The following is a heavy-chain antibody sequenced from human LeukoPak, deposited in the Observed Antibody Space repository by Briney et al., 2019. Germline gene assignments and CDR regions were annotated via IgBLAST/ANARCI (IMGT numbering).Heavy chain of an antibody. D-gene: IGHD4/OR15-4a*01. CDR3: ARSSQGSYGDFDY. V-gene: IGHV3-9*01. CDR1: GFTFDDYA. CDR2: ISWNSGSI. J-gene: IGHJ4*02. Sequence: GRSLRLSCAASGFTFDDYAMHWVRQAPGKGLEWVSGISWNSGSIGYADSVKGRFTISRDNAKNSLYLQMHSLRAEDTAFYYCARSSQGSYGDFDYWGQGTLVTVSS.